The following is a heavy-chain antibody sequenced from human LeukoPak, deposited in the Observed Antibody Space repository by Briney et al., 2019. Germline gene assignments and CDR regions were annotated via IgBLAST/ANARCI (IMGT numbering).Heavy chain of an antibody. J-gene: IGHJ4*02. CDR3: ARDSRDYYDSSGYYYYFDY. Sequence: GRSLRLSCAASGFTFSSYPMHWVRQAPGKGLEWVAIISYDGTNKYYADSVKGRFTISRDNSKNTLYLQMNSLRAEDTAVYYCARDSRDYYDSSGYYYYFDYWGQGTLVTVSS. D-gene: IGHD3-22*01. CDR2: ISYDGTNK. CDR1: GFTFSSYP. V-gene: IGHV3-30*14.